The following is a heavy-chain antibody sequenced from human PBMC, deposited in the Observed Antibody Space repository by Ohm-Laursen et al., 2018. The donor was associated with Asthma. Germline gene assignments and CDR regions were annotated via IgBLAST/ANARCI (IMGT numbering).Heavy chain of an antibody. D-gene: IGHD5-24*01. Sequence: SVKVSCKASGYTFTSYDINWVRQATGQGLEWMGWMNPNSGNTGYAQKFQGRVTITADESTSTAYMELSSLRSEDTAVYYCARLRDGYNFLFDYWGQGTLVTVSS. CDR1: GYTFTSYD. V-gene: IGHV1-8*01. CDR3: ARLRDGYNFLFDY. CDR2: MNPNSGNT. J-gene: IGHJ4*02.